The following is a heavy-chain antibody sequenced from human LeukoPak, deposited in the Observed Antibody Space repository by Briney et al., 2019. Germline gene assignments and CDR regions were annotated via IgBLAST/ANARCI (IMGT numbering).Heavy chain of an antibody. J-gene: IGHJ4*02. CDR1: GFTFSSYS. V-gene: IGHV3-21*01. D-gene: IGHD4-17*01. CDR3: ARDASYGDAFDY. CDR2: ISSSSSYI. Sequence: GGSLRLSCAASGFTFSSYSMNWVRQAPGKGLEWVSSISSSSSYIYYADSVKGRFTISRDNAKNSLYLQMNSLRAEDTAVYYCARDASYGDAFDYWGQGTLVTVSS.